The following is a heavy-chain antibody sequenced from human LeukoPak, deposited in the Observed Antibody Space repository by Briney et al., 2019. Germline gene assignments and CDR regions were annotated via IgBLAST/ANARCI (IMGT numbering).Heavy chain of an antibody. CDR2: MNPDRGNT. V-gene: IGHV1-8*01. CDR3: ARFDWAIYYYYSNGMDI. D-gene: IGHD3-9*01. CDR1: GYTFTSYD. J-gene: IGHJ6*02. Sequence: ASVKVSCTASGYTFTSYDINWVRQATGQGLEWMGWMNPDRGNTGYAQKVQGRVTMTRNTSISTAYMELSSLRSEDTAVYYCARFDWAIYYYYSNGMDIWGQGAKVTVSS.